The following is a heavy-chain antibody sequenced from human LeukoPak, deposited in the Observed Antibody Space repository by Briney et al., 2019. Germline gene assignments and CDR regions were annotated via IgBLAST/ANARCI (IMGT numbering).Heavy chain of an antibody. J-gene: IGHJ6*03. D-gene: IGHD6-19*01. V-gene: IGHV4-39*07. Sequence: SETLSLTCTVSGDSISVNFYYWGWIRQPPGKGLEWLGTIYYSGSTYYNPSLKSRVTMSVDTSKNQFSLKLSSVTAADTAVYYCARESNQQWLVRGYYYYYMDVWGKGTTVTISS. CDR3: ARESNQQWLVRGYYYYYMDV. CDR1: GDSISVNFYY. CDR2: IYYSGST.